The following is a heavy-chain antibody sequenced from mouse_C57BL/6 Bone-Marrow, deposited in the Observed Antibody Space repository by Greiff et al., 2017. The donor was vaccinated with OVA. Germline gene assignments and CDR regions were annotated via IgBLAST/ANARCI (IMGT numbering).Heavy chain of an antibody. CDR1: GFTFSSYA. CDR3: ARPHGLRYYFDY. D-gene: IGHD1-1*01. CDR2: ISDGGSYT. J-gene: IGHJ2*01. V-gene: IGHV5-4*03. Sequence: DVKLVESGGGLVKPGGSLKLSCAASGFTFSSYAMSWVRQTPEKRLEWVATISDGGSYTYYPDNVKGRFTISRDNAKNNLYLQMSHLKSEDTAMYYCARPHGLRYYFDYWGQGTTLTVSS.